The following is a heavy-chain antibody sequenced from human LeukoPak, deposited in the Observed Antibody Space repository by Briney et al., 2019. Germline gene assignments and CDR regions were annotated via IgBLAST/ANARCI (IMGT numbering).Heavy chain of an antibody. V-gene: IGHV4-59*08. J-gene: IGHJ4*02. D-gene: IGHD3-22*01. Sequence: SETLSLTCTVSGGSISSYYWSWIRQPPGKGLEWIGYIYYSGSTNYNPSLKSRVTISVDTSKNQFSLKLSSVTAADTAVYYCARHFPPYYCDSSGYYPYFDYWGQGTLVTVSS. CDR1: GGSISSYY. CDR2: IYYSGST. CDR3: ARHFPPYYCDSSGYYPYFDY.